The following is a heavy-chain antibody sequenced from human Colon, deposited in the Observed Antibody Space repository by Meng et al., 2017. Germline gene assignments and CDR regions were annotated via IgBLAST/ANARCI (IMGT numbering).Heavy chain of an antibody. J-gene: IGHJ5*02. Sequence: QVQLQTLGPAPATHSQPLSLPCNVSCVSINSGDYYLSWIRKHPGKGLEWIGYIYRSGSTYSNASLKSRVTISIDRSKNQFSLKLSSVTAADTAVYYCARDRKHYGERGWFDPWGQGTLVTVSS. CDR3: ARDRKHYGERGWFDP. D-gene: IGHD4-17*01. CDR2: IYRSGST. V-gene: IGHV4-30-4*08. CDR1: CVSINSGDYY.